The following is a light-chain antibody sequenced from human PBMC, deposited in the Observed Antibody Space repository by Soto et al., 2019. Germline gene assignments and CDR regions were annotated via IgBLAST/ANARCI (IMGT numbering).Light chain of an antibody. CDR3: NSHTSNNPYV. CDR2: DVS. J-gene: IGLJ1*01. Sequence: SVLTQPASVSGSPGQAITISCSGTSSDVGAFNYVSWYQQHPGKAPKLMIYDVSNRPSGVSNRFSGSKSGNTASLTISGLRAEDEAAYYCNSHTSNNPYVLRTGTKGSVL. CDR1: SSDVGAFNY. V-gene: IGLV2-14*03.